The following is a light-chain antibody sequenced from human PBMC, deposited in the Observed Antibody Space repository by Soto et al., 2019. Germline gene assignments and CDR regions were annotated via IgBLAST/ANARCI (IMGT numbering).Light chain of an antibody. Sequence: IVWTKSPGTLSLSPGERATLSCRSSLSVSRNYLACYPQKPDQAPRLVIYDVSGRATGIPDRFSGSGSGTDVTLTISRLEPEDFAVYYCQQYGSSPTCGEGTKVDIK. J-gene: IGKJ1*01. CDR2: DVS. CDR3: QQYGSSPT. CDR1: LSVSRNY. V-gene: IGKV3-20*01.